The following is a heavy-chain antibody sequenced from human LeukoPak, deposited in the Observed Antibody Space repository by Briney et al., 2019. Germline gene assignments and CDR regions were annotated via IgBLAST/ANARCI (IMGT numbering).Heavy chain of an antibody. D-gene: IGHD5-12*01. J-gene: IGHJ6*03. Sequence: GGSLRLSCVASGFTFSSYDMHWVRQATGKGLEWVSAIGTAGDTYYPGSVKGRFTISRENAKNSLYLQMNSLRAGDTAVYYCARGPSGYSGYDTPPDYYYYYMDVWGKGTTVTVPS. V-gene: IGHV3-13*01. CDR2: IGTAGDT. CDR1: GFTFSSYD. CDR3: ARGPSGYSGYDTPPDYYYYYMDV.